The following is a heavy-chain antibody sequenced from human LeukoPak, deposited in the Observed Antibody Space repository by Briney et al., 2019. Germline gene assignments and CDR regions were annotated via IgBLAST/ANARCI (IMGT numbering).Heavy chain of an antibody. D-gene: IGHD5-18*01. CDR3: ARERGRSYGSVPYYYYYMDV. V-gene: IGHV4-59*01. CDR1: GGSISRYY. CDR2: IYYSGST. J-gene: IGHJ6*03. Sequence: PSETLSLTRTVSGGSISRYYWSWTRHPPGKGLEWIGYIYYSGSTNYNPSLKSRVPISVDTSKNQFSLKLSSVTAADTAEYYCARERGRSYGSVPYYYYYMDVWGKGTTVTVSS.